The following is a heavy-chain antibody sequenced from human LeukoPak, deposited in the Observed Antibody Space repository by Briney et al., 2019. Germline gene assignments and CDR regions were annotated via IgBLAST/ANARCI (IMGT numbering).Heavy chain of an antibody. J-gene: IGHJ3*02. CDR2: INPNSGGT. D-gene: IGHD3-3*01. CDR1: GYTFTGYY. CDR3: ARNRRRITIFGVVIPRKDDAFDI. Sequence: ASVKVSCKASGYTFTGYYMHWVRQAPGQGLEWMGWINPNSGGTNYAQKFQGRVTTTRDTSISTAYMELSRLRSDDTAVYYCARNRRRITIFGVVIPRKDDAFDIWGQGTMVTVSS. V-gene: IGHV1-2*02.